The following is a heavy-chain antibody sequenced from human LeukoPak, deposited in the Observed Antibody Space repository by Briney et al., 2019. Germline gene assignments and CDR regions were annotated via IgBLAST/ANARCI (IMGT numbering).Heavy chain of an antibody. CDR2: IDPGDSYT. CDR1: EYSFSTPW. D-gene: IGHD6-19*01. J-gene: IGHJ4*02. CDR3: VRVPPIAVADPDY. V-gene: IGHV5-10-1*01. Sequence: GEPRNFSGKASEYSFSTPWSSWVRQLPGKGLEWMARIDPGDSYTHYSPFFRGHATLSADKTIDNAYLQCSCLTASATALYCCVRVPPIAVADPDYWGRGTGVSVS.